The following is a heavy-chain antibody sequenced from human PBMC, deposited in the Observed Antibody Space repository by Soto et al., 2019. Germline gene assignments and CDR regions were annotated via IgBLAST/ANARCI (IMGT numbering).Heavy chain of an antibody. CDR3: VGGVTATTAGVY. J-gene: IGHJ4*02. V-gene: IGHV1-69*13. CDR1: GCTFSAYA. CDR2: IIPTYVTQ. D-gene: IGHD1-20*01. Sequence: SVKVSCKASGCTFSAYAISCVRQAPGQGLEWMGGIIPTYVTQKYAQKFQGRVKVTADEFRATAYMELSSLRSEDTAVYYCVGGVTATTAGVYWGQGTQVTVSS.